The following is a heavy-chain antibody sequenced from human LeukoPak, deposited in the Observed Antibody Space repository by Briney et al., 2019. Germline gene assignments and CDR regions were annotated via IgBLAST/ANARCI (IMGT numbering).Heavy chain of an antibody. CDR1: GYTFTSYA. CDR2: ISTDTGNP. D-gene: IGHD2-21*02. V-gene: IGHV7-4-1*02. J-gene: IGHJ6*02. CDR3: ARDRSGVVVTAYYGMDV. Sequence: GASVKVSCKASGYTFTSYAMNWVRQAPGQGLEWVGWISTDTGNPTYAQGFTGRFVFSLDTSVNTAYLQISSLKAEDTGVYYCARDRSGVVVTAYYGMDVWGQGTTVTVSS.